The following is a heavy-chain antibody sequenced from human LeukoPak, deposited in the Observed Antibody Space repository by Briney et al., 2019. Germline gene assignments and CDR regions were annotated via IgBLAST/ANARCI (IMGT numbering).Heavy chain of an antibody. CDR2: SFFSGST. D-gene: IGHD6-19*01. V-gene: IGHV4-59*01. J-gene: IGHJ4*02. CDR1: GGSISSYY. Sequence: SETLSLTCTVSGGSISSYYWSWIRQPPGKGLEWIGYSFFSGSTNYNPSLKSRVAISLDTSKNQFSLRLNSVTAADTAVYYCARGGLSSGWYGWGQGTLVTVSS. CDR3: ARGGLSSGWYG.